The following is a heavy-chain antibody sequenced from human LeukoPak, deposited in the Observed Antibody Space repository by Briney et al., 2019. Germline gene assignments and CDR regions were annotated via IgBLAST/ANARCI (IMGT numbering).Heavy chain of an antibody. J-gene: IGHJ6*03. CDR1: GYTFASYG. D-gene: IGHD2-2*02. Sequence: ASVKVSCKASGYTFASYGISWVRQAPGQGLEWMGWISAYNGNTNYAQKLQGRVTMTTDTSTSTAYMELGSLRSDDTAVYYCARALSPGGWAAILSNYYYYMDVWGKGTTVTVSS. CDR2: ISAYNGNT. CDR3: ARALSPGGWAAILSNYYYYMDV. V-gene: IGHV1-18*01.